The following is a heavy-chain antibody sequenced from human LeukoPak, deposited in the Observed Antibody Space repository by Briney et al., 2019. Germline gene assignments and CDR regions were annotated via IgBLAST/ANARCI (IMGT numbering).Heavy chain of an antibody. CDR2: ISYDGSNK. D-gene: IGHD2-21*02. Sequence: PGRSLRLSCAASGFTFSSYGMHWVRQAPGKGLGWVAVISYDGSNKYYAASVKGRFTISRDNSKNTLYLQMNSLRAEDTAVYYCARGIPSIVVVTASGSNENWFDPWGQGTLVTVSS. CDR3: ARGIPSIVVVTASGSNENWFDP. CDR1: GFTFSSYG. V-gene: IGHV3-30*03. J-gene: IGHJ5*02.